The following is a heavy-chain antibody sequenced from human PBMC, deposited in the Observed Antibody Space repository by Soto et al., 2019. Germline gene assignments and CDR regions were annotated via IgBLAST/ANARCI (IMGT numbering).Heavy chain of an antibody. V-gene: IGHV3-30-3*01. D-gene: IGHD2-2*02. Sequence: PVGALRLSCASSVFTFDKFDMHWVRHSPGRWLQWVAVTSYDGDKKYYAASVKGRLTISRDNSNNTLHLQMNNLRDDDTAVYYCVREGGVPSAIGHYYYGMDVWGQGTAVNVSS. CDR1: VFTFDKFD. CDR2: TSYDGDKK. J-gene: IGHJ6*01. CDR3: VREGGVPSAIGHYYYGMDV.